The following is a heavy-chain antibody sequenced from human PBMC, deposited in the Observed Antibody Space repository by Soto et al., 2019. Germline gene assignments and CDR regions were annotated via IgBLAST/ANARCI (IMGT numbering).Heavy chain of an antibody. V-gene: IGHV4-61*01. J-gene: IGHJ4*02. CDR3: AIWYDFWSGFSYFSY. CDR1: GGSVSSGSHY. D-gene: IGHD3-3*01. Sequence: PSKNMSITCTVYGGSVSSGSHYWSGIRQPPGKRLEWVGYVYYSGSTNYNPSLQSRVTISVDTSKNQFSLKMNSVTAADTAVYYCAIWYDFWSGFSYFSYRGQGASVTVSA. CDR2: VYYSGST.